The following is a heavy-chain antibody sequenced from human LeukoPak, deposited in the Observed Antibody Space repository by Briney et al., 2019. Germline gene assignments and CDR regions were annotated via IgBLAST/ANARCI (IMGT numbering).Heavy chain of an antibody. CDR2: IGGSGAGT. J-gene: IGHJ4*02. V-gene: IGHV3-23*01. D-gene: IGHD5-18*01. CDR3: AKNGGDSYGTGHFDN. Sequence: PGGSLRLSCAASDFTFSSYAMTWVRQAPGKGLEWVSAIGGSGAGTYYADSVKGRFTISRDNSKNTLYLQMNSLRVEDTAVYYCAKNGGDSYGTGHFDNWGQGTLVTVSS. CDR1: DFTFSSYA.